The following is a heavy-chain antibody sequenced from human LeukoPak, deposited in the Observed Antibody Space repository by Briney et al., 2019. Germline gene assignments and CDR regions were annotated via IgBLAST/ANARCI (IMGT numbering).Heavy chain of an antibody. D-gene: IGHD1-1*01. CDR1: GFTFGNYA. CDR3: VKDYTTVGRGAGDY. CDR2: ISGDSGTI. V-gene: IGHV3-9*01. J-gene: IGHJ4*02. Sequence: AGGSLRLSCAASGFTFGNYAMHWVRQAPGKGLEWVSRISGDSGTIDYADSVKGRFTISRDNAKSSLYLQMSRLRAEDTAVYHCVKDYTTVGRGAGDYCGRGTLATVPA.